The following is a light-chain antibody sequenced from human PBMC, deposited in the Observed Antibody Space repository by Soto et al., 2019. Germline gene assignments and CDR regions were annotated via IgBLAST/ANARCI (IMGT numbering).Light chain of an antibody. CDR3: QQYHNSPIT. Sequence: EIVLTQSPATLSVSPGERATLSCRASQSVSSNLAWYQQKPGQSPRLLISGASTRATGVPARFGGSGSGTEFTLIISSLQSEDFVVYYCQQYHNSPITFGGGTKVEIK. CDR2: GAS. J-gene: IGKJ4*01. V-gene: IGKV3-15*01. CDR1: QSVSSN.